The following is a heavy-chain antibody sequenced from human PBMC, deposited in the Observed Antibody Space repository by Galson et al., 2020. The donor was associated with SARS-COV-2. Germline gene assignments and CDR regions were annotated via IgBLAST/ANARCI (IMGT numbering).Heavy chain of an antibody. Sequence: GESLNISCAASGFTFSSYAMHRVRQAPGQGLEWVAAISYDGSNKYYADSVKGRFTISRDNSKNTLYLQMNSLRAEDTAVYYCARGGGSYLYYFDYWGQGTLVTVSS. V-gene: IGHV3-30-3*01. CDR1: GFTFSSYA. D-gene: IGHD1-26*01. J-gene: IGHJ4*02. CDR2: ISYDGSNK. CDR3: ARGGGSYLYYFDY.